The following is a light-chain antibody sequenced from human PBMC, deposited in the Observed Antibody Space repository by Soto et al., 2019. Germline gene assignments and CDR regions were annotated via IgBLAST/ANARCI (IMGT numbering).Light chain of an antibody. V-gene: IGKV2-28*01. CDR2: LGS. CDR3: MQALQTPFT. Sequence: DIVMTQSPLSLPVTPGEPASISCRSSQSLLHSNGYNYLDWYLQKPGQSPQLLIYLGSNRASGVPDRFSGSGSCTDFTRKISRVESEDVGVYYCMQALQTPFTFGGGTKVEIK. CDR1: QSLLHSNGYNY. J-gene: IGKJ4*01.